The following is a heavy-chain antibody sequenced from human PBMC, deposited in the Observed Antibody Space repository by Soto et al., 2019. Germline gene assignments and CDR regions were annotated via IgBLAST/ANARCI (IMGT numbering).Heavy chain of an antibody. Sequence: QPGGSLRLSCAASGFTFSSYGMHWVRQAPGKGLEWVAVIWYDGSNKYYADSVTGRFTISRDNSNNTRYLQMNSLRAEDTAVYYCARDGDSSGLYPYYYGMDVWGQGTTVTVSS. CDR1: GFTFSSYG. D-gene: IGHD6-19*01. CDR2: IWYDGSNK. J-gene: IGHJ6*02. V-gene: IGHV3-33*01. CDR3: ARDGDSSGLYPYYYGMDV.